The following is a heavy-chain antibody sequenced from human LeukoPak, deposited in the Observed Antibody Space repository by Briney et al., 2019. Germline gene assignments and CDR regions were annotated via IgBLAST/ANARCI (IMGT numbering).Heavy chain of an antibody. CDR2: VTGRGGST. CDR1: GLTFSTTS. J-gene: IGHJ2*01. CDR3: AKGNWGERLDWYFDL. V-gene: IGHV3-23*01. D-gene: IGHD1-26*01. Sequence: TGGSLRLSCVASGLTFSTTSMNWVRQAPGSGLEWVSGVTGRGGSTYYADPVKGRFTISRDNSKTTLYLQMNRLKAEDTAVYYCAKGNWGERLDWYFDLWGRGTLVTVSS.